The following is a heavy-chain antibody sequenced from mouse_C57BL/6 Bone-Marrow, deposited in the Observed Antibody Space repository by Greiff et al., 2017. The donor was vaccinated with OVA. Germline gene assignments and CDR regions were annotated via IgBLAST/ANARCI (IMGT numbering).Heavy chain of an antibody. Sequence: EVQRVESGGGLVKPGGSLKLSCAASGFTFSDYGMHWVRQAPEKGLEWVAYISSGSSTIYYADTVKGRFTISRDNAKNTLFLQMTSLRSEDTAMYYCARTDYYYGSSLDYWGQGTTLTVSS. CDR1: GFTFSDYG. D-gene: IGHD1-1*01. J-gene: IGHJ2*01. CDR2: ISSGSSTI. V-gene: IGHV5-17*01. CDR3: ARTDYYYGSSLDY.